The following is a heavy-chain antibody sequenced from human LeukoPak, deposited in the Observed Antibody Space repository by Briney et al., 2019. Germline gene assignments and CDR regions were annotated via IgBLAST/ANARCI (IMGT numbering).Heavy chain of an antibody. D-gene: IGHD3-16*01. CDR3: ARLGAGLGFFDY. V-gene: IGHV1-46*01. J-gene: IGHJ4*02. Sequence: GASVKVSCKASGYTFTNYYMQWVRRAPGQGLEWVGMINPSGGSTSYAQDLQGRVTMTRDTSTSTVYMELSSLRSEDTAVCYCARLGAGLGFFDYWGQGTLVTVSS. CDR1: GYTFTNYY. CDR2: INPSGGST.